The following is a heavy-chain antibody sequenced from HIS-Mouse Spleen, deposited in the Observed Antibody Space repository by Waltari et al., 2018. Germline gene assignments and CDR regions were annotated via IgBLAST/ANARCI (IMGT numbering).Heavy chain of an antibody. Sequence: QVQLVQSGAEVKKPGASVKVSCKASGYTFTSYGISWVRQAPGQGLEWMGWDSAYNGNTNYAQKLQGRVTMTTDTSTSTAYMELRSLRSDDPAVYYCARDRMVYSSGWYDPTNYWGQGTLVTVSS. CDR3: ARDRMVYSSGWYDPTNY. CDR2: DSAYNGNT. D-gene: IGHD6-19*01. V-gene: IGHV1-18*01. CDR1: GYTFTSYG. J-gene: IGHJ4*02.